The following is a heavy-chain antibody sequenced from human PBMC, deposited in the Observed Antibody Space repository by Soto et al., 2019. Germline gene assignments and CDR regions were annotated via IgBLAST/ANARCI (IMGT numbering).Heavy chain of an antibody. Sequence: QVQLVQSGAEVKKPGASEKVSCKASGYTFTTHGISWVRQAPGQGLEWMGWISVYNGNTNYAHKFQDRVTMTTDTSTSTAYMELRSLRSDDTAVYYCARQFVHYFDYWGQGTLVTVSS. CDR2: ISVYNGNT. CDR3: ARQFVHYFDY. D-gene: IGHD2-21*01. CDR1: GYTFTTHG. V-gene: IGHV1-18*04. J-gene: IGHJ4*02.